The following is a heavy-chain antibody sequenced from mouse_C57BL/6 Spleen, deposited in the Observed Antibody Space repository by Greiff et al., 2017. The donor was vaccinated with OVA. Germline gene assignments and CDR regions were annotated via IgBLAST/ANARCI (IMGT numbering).Heavy chain of an antibody. CDR2: ISNGGGST. D-gene: IGHD1-1*01. CDR3: ARGGYYGSSRGAMDD. J-gene: IGHJ4*01. CDR1: GFTFSDSY. V-gene: IGHV5-12*01. Sequence: EVKLVASGGGLVQPGGSLKLSCAASGFTFSDSYMYWVRQTPEKRLEWVAYISNGGGSTYYPDTVKGRFTISRDNAKNTLYLQMSRLKSEDTAMYYCARGGYYGSSRGAMDDWGQGTSVTVSS.